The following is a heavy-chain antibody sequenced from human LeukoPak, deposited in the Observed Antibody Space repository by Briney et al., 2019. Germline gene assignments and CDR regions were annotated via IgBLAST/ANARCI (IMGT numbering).Heavy chain of an antibody. D-gene: IGHD2-2*01. CDR2: ISGSGDDT. J-gene: IGHJ4*02. Sequence: GGSLRLSCAASGFTFTDSYMTWVRQAPGKGLEWLSYISGSGDDTNYADSVRGRFTIPRDNAKNSLYLQMNSLRVEDTAVYYCARDSKSVPSSTSCSFFDYWGQGTLVTVSS. CDR3: ARDSKSVPSSTSCSFFDY. CDR1: GFTFTDSY. V-gene: IGHV3-11*06.